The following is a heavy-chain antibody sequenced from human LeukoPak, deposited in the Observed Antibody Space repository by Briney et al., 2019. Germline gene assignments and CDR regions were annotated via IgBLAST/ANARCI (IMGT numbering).Heavy chain of an antibody. Sequence: SVKVSCKASGGTFSSYAISWVRQAPGQGLEWMGGIIPIFGTANYAQKFQGRVTITTDESTSTAYMELGSLRSEDTAVYYCARDKGGRYDSRAHDAPFDYWGQGTLVTVSS. CDR1: GGTFSSYA. J-gene: IGHJ4*02. CDR2: IIPIFGTA. D-gene: IGHD3-22*01. CDR3: ARDKGGRYDSRAHDAPFDY. V-gene: IGHV1-69*05.